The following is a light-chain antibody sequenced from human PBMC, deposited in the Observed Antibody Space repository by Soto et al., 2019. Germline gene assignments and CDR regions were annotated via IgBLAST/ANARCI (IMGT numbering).Light chain of an antibody. V-gene: IGKV3-15*01. J-gene: IGKJ1*01. Sequence: ITKNQATVSRSPGEKGGVCGRASQSISNNFAWFQQKPGQVPRLLIYGASNRATGVSARFSGSGSGTEFTLTISSLQSEDFAVYYCLQYHYWWTFGQGTKVDIK. CDR2: GAS. CDR3: LQYHYWWT. CDR1: QSISNN.